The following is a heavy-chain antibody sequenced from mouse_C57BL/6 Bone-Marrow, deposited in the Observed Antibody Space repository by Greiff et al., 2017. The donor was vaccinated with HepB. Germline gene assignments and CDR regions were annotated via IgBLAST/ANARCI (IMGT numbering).Heavy chain of an antibody. V-gene: IGHV2-9-1*01. CDR2: IWTGGGT. D-gene: IGHD1-1*01. CDR1: GFSLTSYA. J-gene: IGHJ1*03. CDR3: ARKKIYYYGSSYWYFDV. Sequence: VQLQQSGPGLVAPSQSLSITCTVSGFSLTSYAISWVRQPPGTGLEWLGVIWTGGGTNYNSALKSRLSISKDNSKSQVFLKMNSLQTDDTARYYCARKKIYYYGSSYWYFDVWGTGTTVTVSS.